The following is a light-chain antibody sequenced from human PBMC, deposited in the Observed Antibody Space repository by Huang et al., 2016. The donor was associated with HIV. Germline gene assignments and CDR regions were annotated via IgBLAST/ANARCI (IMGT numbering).Light chain of an antibody. V-gene: IGKV3-15*01. CDR1: QSIIYN. CDR2: GAS. CDR3: QQYNNWPPLLT. Sequence: EIVLTQSPATLSLSPGERAALSCRAPQSIIYNLACDQQKAGQSPRLLSYGASTRATGIPARFRGSGSGTDFTLTISSLQSEDFAVYYCQQYNNWPPLLTFGGGTKVEIK. J-gene: IGKJ4*01.